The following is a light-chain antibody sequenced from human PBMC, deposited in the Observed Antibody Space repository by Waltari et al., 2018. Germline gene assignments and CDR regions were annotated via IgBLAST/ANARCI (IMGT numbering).Light chain of an antibody. V-gene: IGLV3-21*02. CDR3: QVWSGSRDHPV. CDR2: DDS. J-gene: IGLJ3*02. Sequence: SSVLTQPPSVSVAPGQTARMTCGGDNIGGKSVHWYQHKPGQAPVLVVYDDSDRPSGIPERFSGSNSGSTATLTISRVEAGDEADFYCQVWSGSRDHPVFGGGTKLTVL. CDR1: NIGGKS.